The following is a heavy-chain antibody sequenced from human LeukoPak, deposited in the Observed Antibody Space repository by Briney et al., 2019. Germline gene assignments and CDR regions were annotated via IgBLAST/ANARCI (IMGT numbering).Heavy chain of an antibody. CDR2: IYYSGST. CDR3: ARQKGYGDLFDY. J-gene: IGHJ4*02. D-gene: IGHD4-17*01. Sequence: PSETLSLTCTVSGGSISAYYWSWIRQPPGKGLEWIGYIYYSGSTNYNPSLKSRVTISVDTSRTQFSLRLRSVTAADTAVYYCARQKGYGDLFDYWGQGALVTVSS. V-gene: IGHV4-59*08. CDR1: GGSISAYY.